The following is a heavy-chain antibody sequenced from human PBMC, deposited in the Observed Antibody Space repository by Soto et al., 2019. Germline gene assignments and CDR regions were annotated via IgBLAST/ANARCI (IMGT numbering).Heavy chain of an antibody. Sequence: QVQLVQSGAEVKKPGSSVKVSCKASGGTFSSYAISWVRQAPGQGLEWMGGTFPMFGKANYAQKFQGRVTIPADKSTSTAYMELSSLTSEDTAVYYCATVDISTWIDGMDVWGQGTTVTVSS. CDR1: GGTFSSYA. D-gene: IGHD6-13*01. CDR2: TFPMFGKA. J-gene: IGHJ6*02. CDR3: ATVDISTWIDGMDV. V-gene: IGHV1-69*06.